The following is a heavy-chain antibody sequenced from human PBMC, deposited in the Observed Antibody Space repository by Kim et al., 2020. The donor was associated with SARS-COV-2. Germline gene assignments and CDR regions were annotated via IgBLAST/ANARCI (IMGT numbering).Heavy chain of an antibody. V-gene: IGHV3-74*01. Sequence: GGSLRLSCVTSGFTFSNYGMHWVRQAPGRGLEWVSGITNDGRNKYYADSVKGRFTISRDNAKNTLYLQMNSLRAEDTALYYCARGVLGSNNFDYW. CDR3: ARGVLGSNNFDY. CDR1: GFTFSNYG. D-gene: IGHD4-4*01. CDR2: ITNDGRNK. J-gene: IGHJ4*01.